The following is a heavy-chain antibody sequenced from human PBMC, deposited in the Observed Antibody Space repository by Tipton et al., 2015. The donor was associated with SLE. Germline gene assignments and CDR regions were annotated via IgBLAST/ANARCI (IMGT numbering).Heavy chain of an antibody. Sequence: GLVKPSETLSLTCTVSGGSISSYYWSWIRQPPGKGLEWIGYIYYSGSTNYNPSLKSRVTISVDTSKNQFSLKLSSVTAADTAVYYCARDDVLLWFRGMDVWGQGTTVTVSS. CDR1: GGSISSYY. CDR2: IYYSGST. CDR3: ARDDVLLWFRGMDV. J-gene: IGHJ6*02. V-gene: IGHV4-59*12. D-gene: IGHD3-10*01.